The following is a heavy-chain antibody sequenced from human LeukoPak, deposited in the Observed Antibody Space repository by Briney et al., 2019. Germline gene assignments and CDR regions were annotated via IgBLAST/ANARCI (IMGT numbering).Heavy chain of an antibody. CDR2: ISYEGGNR. J-gene: IGHJ6*02. D-gene: IGHD5-12*01. CDR3: ARVLGNGYSGFDLFNYGMDV. Sequence: GGSLRLSCAAPGFTFDTYGLHWVRQAPGKGLEWVAAISYEGGNRYYANSVKGRFAISRDNLQTTLYLQMDSLGDDDTAVYYCARVLGNGYSGFDLFNYGMDVWGQGTTVTVSS. CDR1: GFTFDTYG. V-gene: IGHV3-30*09.